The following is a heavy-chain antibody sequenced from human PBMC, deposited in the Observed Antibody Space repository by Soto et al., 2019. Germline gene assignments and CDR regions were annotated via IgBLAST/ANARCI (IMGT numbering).Heavy chain of an antibody. J-gene: IGHJ4*02. Sequence: GGSLRLSCAASGFTFDDYGMSWVRQAPGKGLEWVSGINWNGGSTGYADSVKGRFTISRDNAKNSLYLQMNSLRAEDTALYYCAREGREEDRSSWPYFDYWGQGTLLTVSS. V-gene: IGHV3-20*04. CDR1: GFTFDDYG. D-gene: IGHD6-13*01. CDR2: INWNGGST. CDR3: AREGREEDRSSWPYFDY.